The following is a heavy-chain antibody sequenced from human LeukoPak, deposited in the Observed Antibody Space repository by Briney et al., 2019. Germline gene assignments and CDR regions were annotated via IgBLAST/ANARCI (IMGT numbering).Heavy chain of an antibody. V-gene: IGHV4-61*02. D-gene: IGHD3-22*01. CDR1: GGSISSGSYY. J-gene: IGHJ6*03. CDR3: ARGQDSSGYYYYYYYMDV. Sequence: PSETLSLTCTVSGGSISSGSYYWSWIRQPAGKGLVWIGRIYTSGSTNYNPSRKSRVTISVDTSKNQFSLKLSSVTAADTAVYYCARGQDSSGYYYYYYYMDVWGKGTTVTVSS. CDR2: IYTSGST.